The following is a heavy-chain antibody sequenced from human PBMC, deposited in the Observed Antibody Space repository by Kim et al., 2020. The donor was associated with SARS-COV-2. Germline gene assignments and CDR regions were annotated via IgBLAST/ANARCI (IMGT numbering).Heavy chain of an antibody. CDR1: GYSFTEYY. Sequence: ASVKVSCKASGYSFTEYYIHWVRQAPGQRLEWMGYVNPIGGRATYAQILEGRVTITRETSTSTDYMQLSSLRSEDTAVYYCARDSPAGEDIAFSGQGTL. J-gene: IGHJ4*02. V-gene: IGHV1-46*04. CDR2: VNPIGGRA. CDR3: ARDSPAGEDIAF. D-gene: IGHD3-10*01.